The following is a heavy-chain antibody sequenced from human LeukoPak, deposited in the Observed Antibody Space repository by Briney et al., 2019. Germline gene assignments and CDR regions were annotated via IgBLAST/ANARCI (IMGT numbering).Heavy chain of an antibody. CDR2: IYHSGST. J-gene: IGHJ1*01. Sequence: SETLSLTCAVSGGSICSSNWWSWVREPPGKGLEWIGEIYHSGSTNYNPSLKSRVTISVDKSKNQFSLKLSSVTAADTAVYYCARLWGSSWSAEYFQHWGQGTLVTVSS. CDR3: ARLWGSSWSAEYFQH. V-gene: IGHV4-4*02. D-gene: IGHD6-13*01. CDR1: GGSICSSNW.